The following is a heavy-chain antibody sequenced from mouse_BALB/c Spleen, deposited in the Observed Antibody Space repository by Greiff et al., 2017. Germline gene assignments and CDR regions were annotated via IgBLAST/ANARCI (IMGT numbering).Heavy chain of an antibody. CDR1: GYTFTSYV. CDR2: INPYNDGT. J-gene: IGHJ4*01. D-gene: IGHD2-4*01. CDR3: AKKGDYNYWAMDD. V-gene: IGHV1-14*01. Sequence: EVQLQQSGPELVKPGASVKMSCKASGYTFTSYVMHWVKQKPGQGLEWIGYINPYNDGTKYNEKFKGKATLTSDKSSSTAYMKLSSLTSEDSAVCYCAKKGDYNYWAMDDWGEGTTVTVSS.